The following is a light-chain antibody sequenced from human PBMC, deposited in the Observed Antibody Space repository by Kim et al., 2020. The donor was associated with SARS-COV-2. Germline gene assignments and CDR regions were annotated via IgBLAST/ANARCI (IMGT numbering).Light chain of an antibody. CDR2: YDN. Sequence: SYELTQPPSVSVAPGKTATITCEGDNIGVKRVHWYQQKQRQAPVVVIHYDNDRPSGIPERFSGSNSGNTATLTITGVEAGDEADYYCQVWDNSRVHLVFGGGTQLTVL. V-gene: IGLV3-21*04. CDR1: NIGVKR. J-gene: IGLJ2*01. CDR3: QVWDNSRVHLV.